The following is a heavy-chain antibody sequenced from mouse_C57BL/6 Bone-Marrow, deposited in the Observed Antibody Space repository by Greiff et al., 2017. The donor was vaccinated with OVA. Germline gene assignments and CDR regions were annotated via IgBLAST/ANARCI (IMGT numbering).Heavy chain of an antibody. J-gene: IGHJ2*01. V-gene: IGHV14-4*01. CDR2: IDPENGDT. D-gene: IGHD2-1*01. CDR1: GFNIKDDY. Sequence: VQLQQSGAELVRPGASVKLSCTASGFNIKDDYMHWVKQRPEQGLEWIGWIDPENGDTEYASKFQGKATITADTSSNTAYLQLSSLTSEDTAVYYCTTGDGNGDYWGQGTTLTVSS. CDR3: TTGDGNGDY.